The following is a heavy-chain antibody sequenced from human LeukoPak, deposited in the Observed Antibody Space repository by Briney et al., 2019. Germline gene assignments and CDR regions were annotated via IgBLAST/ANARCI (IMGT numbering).Heavy chain of an antibody. CDR3: ARAGTNLGDYDY. CDR2: IYYSGST. CDR1: GGSIRSSSYY. J-gene: IGHJ4*02. D-gene: IGHD4-17*01. Sequence: PSETLSLTCTVSGGSIRSSSYYWGWIRQPPGKGLEWIGNIYYSGSTYYNPSLKSRVTTSADTSKNEFSLKLSSVTAADTAVYYCARAGTNLGDYDYWGQGTLVTVSS. V-gene: IGHV4-39*07.